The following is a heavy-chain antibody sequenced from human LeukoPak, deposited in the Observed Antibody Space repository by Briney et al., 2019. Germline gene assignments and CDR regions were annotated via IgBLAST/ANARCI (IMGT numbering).Heavy chain of an antibody. J-gene: IGHJ5*02. CDR3: ARQGYYYGSGSYYENWFDP. Sequence: SETLSLTCTVSGGSISSSSYYWGWIRQPPGKGLEWIGSIYYSGSTYYNPSLKSRVTISVDTSKNQFSLKLSSVTAADTAEYYCARQGYYYGSGSYYENWFDPWGQGTLVTVSS. D-gene: IGHD3-10*01. V-gene: IGHV4-39*01. CDR2: IYYSGST. CDR1: GGSISSSSYY.